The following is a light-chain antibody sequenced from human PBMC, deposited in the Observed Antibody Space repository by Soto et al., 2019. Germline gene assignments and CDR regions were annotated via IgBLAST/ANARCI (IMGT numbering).Light chain of an antibody. CDR1: QSISSY. Sequence: DIQMTQSPPSLSASVGDRVTITCRASQSISSYLNWYQQKPGKAPKLLIYAASSFQRGVPSRFSGSGSGTAFTLTISSLQPEDIATYYCQQSYNNPWTFGQGTKV. CDR3: QQSYNNPWT. CDR2: AAS. V-gene: IGKV1-39*01. J-gene: IGKJ1*01.